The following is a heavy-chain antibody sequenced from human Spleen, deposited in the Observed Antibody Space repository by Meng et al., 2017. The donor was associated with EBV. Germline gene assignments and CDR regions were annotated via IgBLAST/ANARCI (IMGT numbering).Heavy chain of an antibody. CDR1: GGSISSGNW. V-gene: IGHV4-4*02. CDR2: IFHTETT. Sequence: QGRLQESGPGPVKPSGTLTLPCVVSGGSISSGNWWSWVRQPPGKGLEWIGEIFHTETTNYNPSLKGRVTVSLDKSRNQFFLKLSSVTAADTAVYYCARTIYGDYPRIDPWGQGTLVTVSS. J-gene: IGHJ5*02. CDR3: ARTIYGDYPRIDP. D-gene: IGHD4-17*01.